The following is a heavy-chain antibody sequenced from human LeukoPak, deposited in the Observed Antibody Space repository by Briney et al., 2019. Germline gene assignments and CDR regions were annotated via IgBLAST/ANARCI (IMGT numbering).Heavy chain of an antibody. CDR2: ITGSGGGT. Sequence: GGSLRLSCAASGFTFSSYAMSWVRQAPGKGLEWVSGITGSGGGTYYADSVKGRFTISRDSSSSTLFLQMKSLRAEDTATYYCAKEVGAGRKGIDYWGQGILVTVSS. CDR3: AKEVGAGRKGIDY. CDR1: GFTFSSYA. J-gene: IGHJ4*02. V-gene: IGHV3-23*01. D-gene: IGHD1-26*01.